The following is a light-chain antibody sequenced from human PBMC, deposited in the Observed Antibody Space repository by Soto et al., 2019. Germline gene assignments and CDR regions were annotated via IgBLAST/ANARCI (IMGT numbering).Light chain of an antibody. Sequence: DIQRTQSPSSLSASVGDRVTITCQASQNINNYLNWYQQKPGRAPKLLIYDASNLEAGVPSRFRGSGSGTHFTFTISRLQPEEIATYYCQQYENLPTFGQGTRLEIK. CDR2: DAS. CDR1: QNINNY. V-gene: IGKV1-33*01. CDR3: QQYENLPT. J-gene: IGKJ5*01.